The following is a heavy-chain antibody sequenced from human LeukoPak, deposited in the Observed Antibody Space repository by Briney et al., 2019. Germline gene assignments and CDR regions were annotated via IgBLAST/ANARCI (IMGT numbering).Heavy chain of an antibody. CDR1: GYSISSGYY. D-gene: IGHD2-15*01. Sequence: PSETLSLTCAVSGYSISSGYYWGWIRQPPGKGLEWIGSIHHSGSTYYNPSLKSRVTISVDTSKNQFSLKLSSVTAADTAVYYCARPRGSCSGGSCYYYYFDYWGQGTLVTVSS. V-gene: IGHV4-38-2*01. J-gene: IGHJ4*02. CDR2: IHHSGST. CDR3: ARPRGSCSGGSCYYYYFDY.